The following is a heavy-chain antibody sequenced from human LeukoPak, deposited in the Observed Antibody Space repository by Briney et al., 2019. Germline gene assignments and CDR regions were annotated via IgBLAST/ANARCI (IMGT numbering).Heavy chain of an antibody. CDR2: IHHSGST. Sequence: SETLSLTCGVSGYSISSDYYWGWIRQPPGKGLEWFGSIHHSGSTYYNPPLKRRVTISVDTSKNQFSLTLSSVTAADTAVYYCAKVPYCSSASRYLFFDYWGQGTLVTVSS. J-gene: IGHJ4*02. D-gene: IGHD2-2*01. CDR1: GYSISSDYY. V-gene: IGHV4-38-2*01. CDR3: AKVPYCSSASRYLFFDY.